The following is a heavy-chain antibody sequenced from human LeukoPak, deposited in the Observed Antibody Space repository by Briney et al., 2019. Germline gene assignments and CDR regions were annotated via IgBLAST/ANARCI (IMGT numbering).Heavy chain of an antibody. D-gene: IGHD1-1*01. CDR2: ISSSSSYI. V-gene: IGHV3-21*01. CDR1: GFTFSSYS. J-gene: IGHJ3*02. Sequence: PGGSLRLSCAASGFTFSSYSMNWVRQAPGKGLEWVSSISSSSSYIYYADSVKGRFTISRDNAKNSLYLQMNSLRAEDTAVYYCARDQLGAFDIWAKGQWSPSLQ. CDR3: ARDQLGAFDI.